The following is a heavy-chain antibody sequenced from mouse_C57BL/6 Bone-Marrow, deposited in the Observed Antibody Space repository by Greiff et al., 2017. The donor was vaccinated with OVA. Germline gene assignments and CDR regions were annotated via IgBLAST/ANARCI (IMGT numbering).Heavy chain of an antibody. CDR1: GYTFTDYE. CDR2: IDPETGGT. Sequence: VQLVESGAELVRPGASVTLSCKASGYTFTDYEMHWVKQTPVHGLEWIGAIDPETGGTAYNQKFKGKAILTADKSSSTAYMELRSLTSEDSAVYYCKRYYGSSYDPYYYAMDYWGQGTSVTVSS. CDR3: KRYYGSSYDPYYYAMDY. D-gene: IGHD1-1*01. V-gene: IGHV1-15*01. J-gene: IGHJ4*01.